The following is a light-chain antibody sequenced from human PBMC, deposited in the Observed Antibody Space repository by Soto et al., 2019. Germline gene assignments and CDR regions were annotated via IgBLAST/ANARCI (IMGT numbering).Light chain of an antibody. CDR1: QSIGTW. V-gene: IGKV1-5*03. CDR2: KAS. J-gene: IGKJ1*01. Sequence: DLQMTQSPSTLSASVGDSVTITCRASQSIGTWMAWYQQKQGKAPRLLIYKASSLESGVPSRFSGSGYGTEFTLTISSLQPDDCATYYCQQYNSGFGQGTKVEIK. CDR3: QQYNSG.